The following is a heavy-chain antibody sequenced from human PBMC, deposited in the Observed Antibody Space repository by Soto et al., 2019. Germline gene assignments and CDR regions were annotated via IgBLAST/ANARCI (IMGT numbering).Heavy chain of an antibody. CDR1: GYNFTSHG. Sequence: ASVKVSCKASGYNFTSHGISWVRQAPGQGLEWLGWISTYNSRTHYAQKVQGRVTMTTDTSTSTAYLDLRSLTFDDTAVYYCARARYCASPSCYKHYYYGMDTWGQGTTVTVSS. J-gene: IGHJ6*02. CDR3: ARARYCASPSCYKHYYYGMDT. V-gene: IGHV1-18*04. CDR2: ISTYNSRT. D-gene: IGHD2-2*02.